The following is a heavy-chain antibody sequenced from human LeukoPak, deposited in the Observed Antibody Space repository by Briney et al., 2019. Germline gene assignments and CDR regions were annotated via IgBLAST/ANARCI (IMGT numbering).Heavy chain of an antibody. CDR1: GGSISSGSYY. CDR3: ARSNWNDFM. D-gene: IGHD1-1*01. CDR2: IYTSGST. J-gene: IGHJ4*02. V-gene: IGHV4-61*02. Sequence: SETLSLTCTVSGGSISSGSYYWSWIRQPAGKGLEWIGRIYTSGSTNYNPSLKSRVTISVDTSKNQFSLKLSSVTAADTAVYYCARSNWNDFMWGQGALVTVSS.